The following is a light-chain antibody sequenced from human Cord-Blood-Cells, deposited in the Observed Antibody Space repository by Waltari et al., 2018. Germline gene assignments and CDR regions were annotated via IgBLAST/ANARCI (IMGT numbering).Light chain of an antibody. CDR3: SSYTSSSTYV. CDR2: DVS. J-gene: IGLJ1*01. Sequence: QSALTQPASVSGSPGQSITISCTGTSSDVGGYNYVSWYQQHPGKAPKLMIYDVSKRPPGVSNPFPGSKSGNTASLTISGLQAEDEADYYCSSYTSSSTYVFGTGTKVTVL. V-gene: IGLV2-14*01. CDR1: SSDVGGYNY.